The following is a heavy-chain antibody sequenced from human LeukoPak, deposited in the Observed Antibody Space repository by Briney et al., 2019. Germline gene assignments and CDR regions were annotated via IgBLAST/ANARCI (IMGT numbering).Heavy chain of an antibody. CDR1: GGSISSSNW. V-gene: IGHV4-4*02. D-gene: IGHD2-21*01. CDR3: ARSCGLRSLFFDY. CDR2: IYHSGST. J-gene: IGHJ4*02. Sequence: PSETLSLTCAVSGGSISSSNWWSWVRQPPGKGLEWIGEIYHSGSTNYNPSLKSRVTISVDKSKNQFSLKLSSVTAADTAVYYCARSCGLRSLFFDYWGQGTLVTVSS.